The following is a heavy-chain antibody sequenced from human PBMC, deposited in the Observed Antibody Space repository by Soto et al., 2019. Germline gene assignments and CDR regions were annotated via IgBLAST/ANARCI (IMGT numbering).Heavy chain of an antibody. Sequence: PSETLSLTCTVSGGSISGSTYYWGWVRQPPGKGLEWIGSFYYGGSSFYNPYLTSRVTISVDTSKNQSSLKLSSVTAADTAVYYCARHSRYCINDFCYTASYYYGMDVWGQGTTVTVSS. CDR1: GGSISGSTYY. CDR3: ARHSRYCINDFCYTASYYYGMDV. D-gene: IGHD2-8*01. V-gene: IGHV4-39*01. J-gene: IGHJ6*02. CDR2: FYYGGSS.